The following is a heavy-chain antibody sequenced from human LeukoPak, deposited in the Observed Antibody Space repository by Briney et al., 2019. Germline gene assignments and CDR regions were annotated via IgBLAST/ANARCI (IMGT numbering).Heavy chain of an antibody. J-gene: IGHJ3*01. Sequence: GGSLRLSCVASGFTFSNYGIHWVRQAPGKGLEWVAVISYDGSNKYYADSVKGRFTISRDNSKNTLYLQMNSLRAEDTAVYYCAKDRTEESYDAFDLWGQGTMVTVSS. CDR1: GFTFSNYG. D-gene: IGHD3-10*01. CDR2: ISYDGSNK. CDR3: AKDRTEESYDAFDL. V-gene: IGHV3-30*18.